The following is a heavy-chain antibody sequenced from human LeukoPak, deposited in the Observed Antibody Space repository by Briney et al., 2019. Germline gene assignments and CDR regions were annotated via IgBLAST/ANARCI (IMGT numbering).Heavy chain of an antibody. CDR1: GGSFSGYY. D-gene: IGHD3-22*01. V-gene: IGHV4-34*01. CDR3: ARQTRDSSGYYRYYYYYYMDV. Sequence: PSETLSLTCAVYGGSFSGYYWSWICQPPGKGLEWIGEINHSGSTNYNPSLKSRVTISVDTSKNQFSLKLSSVTAADTAVYYCARQTRDSSGYYRYYYYYYMDVWGKGTTVTISS. CDR2: INHSGST. J-gene: IGHJ6*03.